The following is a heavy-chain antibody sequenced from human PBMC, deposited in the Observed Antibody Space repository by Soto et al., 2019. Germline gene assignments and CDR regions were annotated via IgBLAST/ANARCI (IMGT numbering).Heavy chain of an antibody. CDR1: GYTFTSYA. J-gene: IGHJ6*03. Sequence: QVQLVQSGAEVKKPGASVKVSCKASGYTFTSYAMHWVRQAPGQRLEWMGWINAGNGNTKYSQEFQGRVTITRDTSASTAYMELSSLRSEDTAVYYCASDYGDYVGGDYYMDVWGKGTTVTVSS. D-gene: IGHD4-17*01. CDR3: ASDYGDYVGGDYYMDV. V-gene: IGHV1-3*01. CDR2: INAGNGNT.